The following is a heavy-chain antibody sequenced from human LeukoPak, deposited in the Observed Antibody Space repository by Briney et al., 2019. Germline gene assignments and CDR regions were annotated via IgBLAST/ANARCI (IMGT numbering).Heavy chain of an antibody. Sequence: GGSLRLSCTASGFTFSNFAMSWVRQAPGKGLEWVSVISGSGGSTYYADSVKGRFTISRDNSKNTLYLQMNSLRAEDTAVYYCATEVVVAATVGGMDVWGQGTTVTVSS. J-gene: IGHJ6*02. D-gene: IGHD2-15*01. CDR3: ATEVVVAATVGGMDV. CDR1: GFTFSNFA. CDR2: ISGSGGST. V-gene: IGHV3-23*01.